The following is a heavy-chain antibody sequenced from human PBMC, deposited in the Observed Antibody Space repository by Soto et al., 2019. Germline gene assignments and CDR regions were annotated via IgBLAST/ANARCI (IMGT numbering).Heavy chain of an antibody. D-gene: IGHD2-2*01. CDR2: IYYSGST. CDR1: GGSISSGGYY. Sequence: SETLSLTRTVSGGSISSGGYYWSWIRQHPGKGLEWIGYIYYSGSTYYNPSLKSRVTISVDTSKNQFSLKLSSVTAADTAVYYCAREPYCSSTSCYVAYFYYWGQGTLVTVSS. V-gene: IGHV4-31*03. CDR3: AREPYCSSTSCYVAYFYY. J-gene: IGHJ4*02.